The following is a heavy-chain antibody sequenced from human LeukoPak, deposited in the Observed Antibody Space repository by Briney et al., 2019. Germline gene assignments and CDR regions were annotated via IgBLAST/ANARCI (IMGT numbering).Heavy chain of an antibody. CDR3: AKGYGDYVFYYIDV. J-gene: IGHJ6*03. Sequence: GGSLRLSCAASGFTFSSYAMTWVRQAPGKGLEWVSGISGSGGSTYYADSVKGRFSISRDSSKNTLYLQMNSLRAEDTAVYYCAKGYGDYVFYYIDVWGKGTTVTVSS. D-gene: IGHD4-17*01. CDR1: GFTFSSYA. V-gene: IGHV3-23*01. CDR2: ISGSGGST.